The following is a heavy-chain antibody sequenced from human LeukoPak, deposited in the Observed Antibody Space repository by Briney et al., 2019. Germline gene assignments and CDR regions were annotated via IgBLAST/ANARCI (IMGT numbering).Heavy chain of an antibody. V-gene: IGHV1-8*01. Sequence: ASVKVSCKASGYTFTSYDINWVRQATGQGLEWMGWMNPNSGNTGYAQKFQGRVTMTRNTSISTAYMELSNLRSEDTAVYYCARCAARPGINYYGMDVWGQGTTVTVSS. D-gene: IGHD2-15*01. CDR2: MNPNSGNT. CDR3: ARCAARPGINYYGMDV. CDR1: GYTFTSYD. J-gene: IGHJ6*02.